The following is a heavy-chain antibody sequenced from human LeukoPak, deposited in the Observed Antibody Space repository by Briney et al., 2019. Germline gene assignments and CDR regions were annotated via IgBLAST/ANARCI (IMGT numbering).Heavy chain of an antibody. CDR1: GFTLSSYW. Sequence: GGSLRLSCAASGFTLSSYWMHWVRQAPGKGLVWVSRINSDGSSTSYADSVKGRFTISRDNAKNTLYLQMNSLRAEDTAVYHCARSIWFGQNNYYMDVWGKGTTVTISS. CDR2: INSDGSST. V-gene: IGHV3-74*01. CDR3: ARSIWFGQNNYYMDV. D-gene: IGHD3-10*01. J-gene: IGHJ6*03.